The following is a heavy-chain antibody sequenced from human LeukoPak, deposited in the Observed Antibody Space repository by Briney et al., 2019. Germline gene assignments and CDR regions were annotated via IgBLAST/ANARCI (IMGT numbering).Heavy chain of an antibody. D-gene: IGHD3-22*01. CDR3: ARLDYYDSSGHDAFDI. CDR1: GVSISSYY. Sequence: SETLSLTCTVSGVSISSYYWSWIRQPPGKGLEWIGYIYYSGSTNYNPSLKSRVTISVDTSKNQFSLKLSSVTAADTAVYYCARLDYYDSSGHDAFDIWGQGTMVTVSS. J-gene: IGHJ3*02. V-gene: IGHV4-59*01. CDR2: IYYSGST.